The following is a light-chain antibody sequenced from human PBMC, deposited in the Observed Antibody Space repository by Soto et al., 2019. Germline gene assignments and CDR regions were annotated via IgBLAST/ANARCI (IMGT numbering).Light chain of an antibody. CDR1: ENVSTF. Sequence: EVVLTQSPATLSLSPGERATVSCRPSENVSTFFDWYQQKPGQAPRLLIFGASNRATGIPARFSGSGSGTDFTLTISDLEPEDFAVYYCQQHSHWPPWTFGQGTKVDI. J-gene: IGKJ1*01. V-gene: IGKV3-11*01. CDR3: QQHSHWPPWT. CDR2: GAS.